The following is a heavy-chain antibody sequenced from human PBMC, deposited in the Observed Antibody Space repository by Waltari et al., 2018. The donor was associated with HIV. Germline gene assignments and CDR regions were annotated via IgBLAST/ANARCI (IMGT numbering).Heavy chain of an antibody. Sequence: QLQLQESGPGLVKPSETLSLTCTVSGGSLSSSSYYWGWIRPPPGKGLEWIGSIYYSGSTYYNPSLKSRVTISVDTSKNQFSLKLSSVTAADTAVYYCARAVQGYCSGGSCENYFDYWGQGTLVTVSS. D-gene: IGHD2-15*01. CDR2: IYYSGST. CDR1: GGSLSSSSYY. V-gene: IGHV4-39*01. CDR3: ARAVQGYCSGGSCENYFDY. J-gene: IGHJ4*02.